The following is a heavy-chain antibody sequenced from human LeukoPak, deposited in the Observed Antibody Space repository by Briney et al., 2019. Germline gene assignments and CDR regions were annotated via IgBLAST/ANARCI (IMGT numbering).Heavy chain of an antibody. D-gene: IGHD3-10*01. CDR2: ITPMSATP. V-gene: IGHV1-69*06. J-gene: IGHJ3*02. Sequence: ASVKVSCKTSAGTFCRYAISWVRQAPGQGLEWMGRITPMSATPSQTQWIQGRVTITADISTNTVYLDLSSLRSEDTALYFCAGDPPGTPVGFDIWGQGTMVTVSS. CDR3: AGDPPGTPVGFDI. CDR1: AGTFCRYA.